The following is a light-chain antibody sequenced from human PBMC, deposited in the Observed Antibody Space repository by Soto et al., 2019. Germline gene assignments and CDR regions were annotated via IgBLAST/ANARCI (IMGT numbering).Light chain of an antibody. CDR1: NSDIGGYNS. J-gene: IGLJ2*01. Sequence: QSALTQPASVSGSPGQSITISCTGSNSDIGGYNSVSWYQQHPGKAPKLLIFGVTNRPSGVSDRFSGSKPGNTASLTISALQAEDEADYYCTSYTSVTIVVFGGGTQLTVL. CDR3: TSYTSVTIVV. CDR2: GVT. V-gene: IGLV2-14*01.